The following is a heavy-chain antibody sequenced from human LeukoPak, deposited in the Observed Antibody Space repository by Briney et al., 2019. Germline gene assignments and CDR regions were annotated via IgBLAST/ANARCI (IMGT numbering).Heavy chain of an antibody. CDR2: IYTSGST. Sequence: SETLSLTCTVSGGSISSYYWSWIRQPAGKGLEWIGRIYTSGSTNYIPSLKSRVTMSVDTSKNQFSLKLSSVTAADTAVYYCARVPHYYGSGSYSYQDAFDIWGQGTMVTVSS. D-gene: IGHD3-10*01. J-gene: IGHJ3*02. CDR1: GGSISSYY. V-gene: IGHV4-4*07. CDR3: ARVPHYYGSGSYSYQDAFDI.